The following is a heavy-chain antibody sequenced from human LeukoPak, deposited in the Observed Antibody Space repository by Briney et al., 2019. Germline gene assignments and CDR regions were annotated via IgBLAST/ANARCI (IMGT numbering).Heavy chain of an antibody. D-gene: IGHD4-17*01. J-gene: IGHJ4*02. CDR1: GYTFTSYA. CDR2: INAGNGNT. CDR3: ARVTVTAATYDY. Sequence: SVKVSCKASGYTFTSYAMHWVRQAPGQRLEWMGWINAGNGNTKYSQKFQGRVTITRDTSASTAYMELSSLRSEDTAVYYCARVTVTAATYDYWGQGTLVTVSS. V-gene: IGHV1-3*01.